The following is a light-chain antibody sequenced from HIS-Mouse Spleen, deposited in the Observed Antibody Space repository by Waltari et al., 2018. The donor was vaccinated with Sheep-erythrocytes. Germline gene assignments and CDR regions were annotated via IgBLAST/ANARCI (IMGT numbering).Light chain of an antibody. CDR1: RSTIGSNT. CDR2: SNN. Sequence: QPVLTQPPSASGTPGQRVTISCSGSRSTIGSNTVNWYQQLPGTAPKLLIYSNNQRPSGVPDRFSGSKSGTSASLAISGLQSEDEADYYYAAWDDSLNGNWVFGGGTKLTVL. V-gene: IGLV1-44*01. J-gene: IGLJ3*02. CDR3: AAWDDSLNGNWV.